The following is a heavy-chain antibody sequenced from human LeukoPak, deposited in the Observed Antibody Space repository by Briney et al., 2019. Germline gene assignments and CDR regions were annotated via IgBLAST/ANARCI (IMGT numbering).Heavy chain of an antibody. CDR2: ISNTGSVT. D-gene: IGHD4-23*01. J-gene: IGHJ4*02. V-gene: IGHV3-48*03. CDR1: GFTFSSYE. CDR3: TVAPMG. Sequence: PGGSLRLSCAGSGFTFSSYEMSWVRQAPGKGLEWVSYISNTGSVTYYADSVKGRFTISRDNARNSLFLQMNSLRAEDTGVYYCTVAPMGWGQGTLVTVSS.